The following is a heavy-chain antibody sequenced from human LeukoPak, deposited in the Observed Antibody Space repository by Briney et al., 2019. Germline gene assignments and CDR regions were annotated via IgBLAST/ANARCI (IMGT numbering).Heavy chain of an antibody. Sequence: GGSLRMSCAASGASFNTIWMSGVGQAPGKGRDGMANISAYGTETYYVVSVRGRFTIRKDNASSSLFLEMHSVRAEDTALYYWAASRGCGVKADWGQGTRVTVSS. J-gene: IGHJ4*02. CDR2: ISAYGTET. CDR3: AASRGCGVKAD. D-gene: IGHD3-10*01. CDR1: GASFNTIW. V-gene: IGHV3-7*01.